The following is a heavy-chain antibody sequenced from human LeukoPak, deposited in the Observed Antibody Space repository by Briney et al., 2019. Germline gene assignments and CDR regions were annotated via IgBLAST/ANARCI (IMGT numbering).Heavy chain of an antibody. Sequence: SQTLSLTCAISGDSFSSNSAAWDWVRQSPWRGLEWLGRTYYRSKWYNDYAVSVKSRITINPDTSKNQFSLQLNSVTPEDTAVYYCARDRAGFAFDIWGQGTMVTVSS. V-gene: IGHV6-1*01. CDR2: TYYRSKWYN. CDR1: GDSFSSNSAA. J-gene: IGHJ3*02. D-gene: IGHD1-14*01. CDR3: ARDRAGFAFDI.